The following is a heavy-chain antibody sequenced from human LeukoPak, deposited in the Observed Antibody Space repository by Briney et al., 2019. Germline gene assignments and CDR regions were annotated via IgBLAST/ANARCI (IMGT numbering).Heavy chain of an antibody. V-gene: IGHV3-23*01. CDR1: GFTFSSYA. CDR2: ISGSGGST. J-gene: IGHJ4*02. D-gene: IGHD2-2*01. CDR3: ATAYCSSTSCYDSQVHGASDY. Sequence: PGGSLRLSCAASGFTFSSYAMSWVRQAPGKGLEWVSAISGSGGSTYYADSVKGRFTISRDNSKNTLYLQMNSLRAEDTAVYYCATAYCSSTSCYDSQVHGASDYWGQGTLVTVSS.